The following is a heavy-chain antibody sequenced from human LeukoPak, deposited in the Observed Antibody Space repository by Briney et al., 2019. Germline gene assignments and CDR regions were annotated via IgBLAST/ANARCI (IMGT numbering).Heavy chain of an antibody. D-gene: IGHD6-25*01. CDR2: IFYTGQA. CDR3: AIFAADYDMYV. J-gene: IGHJ6*02. Sequence: SETLSLTCTVSGGSVSGHYWTWIRQPPGKGLEWIGQIFYTGQADYNPSLKSRITISVDTSRNQISLKLNSVTAADTAVYYCAIFAADYDMYVWGPGTTVAVSS. CDR1: GGSVSGHY. V-gene: IGHV4-59*02.